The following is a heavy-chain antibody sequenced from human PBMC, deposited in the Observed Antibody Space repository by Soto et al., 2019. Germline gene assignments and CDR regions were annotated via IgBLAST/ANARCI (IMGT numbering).Heavy chain of an antibody. D-gene: IGHD6-19*01. Sequence: GASVKGSCKAPGYTFRSYDINWVRQAIGQGLEWMGWLNPNSGDTGYAQKFQGRVTLTRNTSINTAYIELSSLTSDDTAVYYCATSGGGWYLYWGQGTLVTVSS. CDR2: LNPNSGDT. V-gene: IGHV1-8*01. J-gene: IGHJ4*02. CDR1: GYTFRSYD. CDR3: ATSGGGWYLY.